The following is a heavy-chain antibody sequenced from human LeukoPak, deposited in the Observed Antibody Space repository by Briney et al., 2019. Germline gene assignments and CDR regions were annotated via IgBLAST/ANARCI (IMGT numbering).Heavy chain of an antibody. D-gene: IGHD6-19*01. Sequence: GASVKVSCKASGYSFTSYWIGWVRQMPGKGLEWMGIIYPGDSDTRYSPSFQGQVTISVDKSISSAYLQWSSLKASDTAMYYCGRLSGWTFDNWGQGTLVSVSS. CDR3: GRLSGWTFDN. V-gene: IGHV5-51*01. CDR2: IYPGDSDT. CDR1: GYSFTSYW. J-gene: IGHJ4*02.